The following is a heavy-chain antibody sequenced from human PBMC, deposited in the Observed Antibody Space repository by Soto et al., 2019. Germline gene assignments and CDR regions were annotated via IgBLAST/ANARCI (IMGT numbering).Heavy chain of an antibody. CDR3: ARGELDRTIDY. CDR2: ISGSSSTI. V-gene: IGHV3-48*02. CDR1: GFSLRSRS. D-gene: IGHD1-1*01. Sequence: EVQLVESGGGLVQPGGSLRLSCAASGFSLRSRSMNWVRQAPGKGLEWVSYISGSSSTIYYTDSVKGRFTISRDNAKNSLYLHMNSLRDEDTAVYYCARGELDRTIDYWGQGTQVTVSS. J-gene: IGHJ4*02.